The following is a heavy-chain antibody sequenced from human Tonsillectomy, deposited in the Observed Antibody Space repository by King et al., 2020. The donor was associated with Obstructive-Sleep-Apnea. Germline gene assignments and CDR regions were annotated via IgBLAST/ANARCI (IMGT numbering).Heavy chain of an antibody. V-gene: IGHV4-31*03. Sequence: VQLQESGPGLVKPSQTLSLTCTVSGGSISRGVYYWNWIRQHPGKGLEWIGYIYHSGSTYYNPSLKSRVTISVDTSKNHFSLKLSSVTAAATAVYYCARIIKGYFDYWGQGTLVTVSS. CDR1: GGSISRGVYY. D-gene: IGHD3-10*01. CDR2: IYHSGST. CDR3: ARIIKGYFDY. J-gene: IGHJ4*02.